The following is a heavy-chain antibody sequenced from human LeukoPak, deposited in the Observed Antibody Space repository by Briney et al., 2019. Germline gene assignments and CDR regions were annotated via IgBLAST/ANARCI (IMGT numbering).Heavy chain of an antibody. CDR2: IYHSGST. D-gene: IGHD3-9*01. CDR3: ARRWPTYYDILTGYRDRANDAFDI. J-gene: IGHJ3*02. CDR1: GGSISSGGYY. V-gene: IGHV4-30-2*01. Sequence: PSETLSLTCTVSGGSISSGGYYWSWIRQPPGKGLEWIGYIYHSGSTYYNPSLKSRVTISVDRSKNQFSLKLSSVTATDTAVYYCARRWPTYYDILTGYRDRANDAFDIWGQGTMVTVSS.